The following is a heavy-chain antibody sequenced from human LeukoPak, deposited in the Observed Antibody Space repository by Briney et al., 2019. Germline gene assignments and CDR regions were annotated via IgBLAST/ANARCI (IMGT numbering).Heavy chain of an antibody. D-gene: IGHD3-10*01. CDR3: ARDRDTGSDYYYMDV. CDR2: INWNGGST. J-gene: IGHJ6*03. V-gene: IGHV3-20*01. Sequence: PRGSLRLSCAAFGFTFDDYGMSWVRQAPGKGLEWVSGINWNGGSTGYADSVKGRFTISRDNAKNSLYLQMNSLRAEDTALYHCARDRDTGSDYYYMDVWGKGTTVTVSS. CDR1: GFTFDDYG.